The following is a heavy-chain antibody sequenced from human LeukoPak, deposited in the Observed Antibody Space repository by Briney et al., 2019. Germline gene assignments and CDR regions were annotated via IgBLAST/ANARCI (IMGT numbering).Heavy chain of an antibody. CDR1: GGSISSYY. D-gene: IGHD2-15*01. CDR2: IYSSGST. J-gene: IGHJ4*02. V-gene: IGHV4-59*01. Sequence: PSETLSLTCTVSGGSISSYYWSWIRQPPGKELEWLGYIYSSGSTNYNPSLKSRVTVSVDTSKKQFSLKLSSVTAADTAVYYCARVLGSGYSDYWGQGTLVTASS. CDR3: ARVLGSGYSDY.